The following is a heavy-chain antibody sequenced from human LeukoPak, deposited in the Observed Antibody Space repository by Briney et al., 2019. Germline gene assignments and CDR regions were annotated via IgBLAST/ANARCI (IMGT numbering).Heavy chain of an antibody. CDR1: GFLVSSNY. CDR2: IYSGGST. D-gene: IGHD3-22*01. V-gene: IGHV3-53*05. J-gene: IGHJ4*02. Sequence: PGGSLRLSCAASGFLVSSNYMSWVRQAPGKGLESVSIIYSGGSTYYADSVKGRFTISRDNSKNTLFLQMNSLRPEDTAVYYCSSPRSGYRYTFDYWGQGALVTVSS. CDR3: SSPRSGYRYTFDY.